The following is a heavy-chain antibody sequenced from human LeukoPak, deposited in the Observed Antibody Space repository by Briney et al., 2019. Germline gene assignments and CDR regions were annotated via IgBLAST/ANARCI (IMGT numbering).Heavy chain of an antibody. D-gene: IGHD3-9*01. J-gene: IGHJ4*02. CDR1: GFTFSSYS. Sequence: PGGSLRLSCAASGFTFSSYSMNWVRQAPGKGLEWVSYISSSSSTIYYADSVKGRFTISRDNSKNTLYLQMNSLRAEDTAVYYCAKAPQFDWLLYLDYWGQGTLVTVSS. CDR2: ISSSSSTI. CDR3: AKAPQFDWLLYLDY. V-gene: IGHV3-48*01.